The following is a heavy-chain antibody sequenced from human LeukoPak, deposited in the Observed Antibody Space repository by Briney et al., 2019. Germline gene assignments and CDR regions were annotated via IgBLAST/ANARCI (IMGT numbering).Heavy chain of an antibody. CDR3: ARDVVRYYDSSGYDY. D-gene: IGHD3-22*01. J-gene: IGHJ4*02. CDR2: INPNSGGT. Sequence: ASVKVSCKASGYTFTGYYMHWVRQAPGQGLEWMGWINPNSGGTNYAQKFQGRVTMTRDTSISTAYMELRSLRSDDTAVYYCARDVVRYYDSSGYDYWGQGTLVTVSS. CDR1: GYTFTGYY. V-gene: IGHV1-2*02.